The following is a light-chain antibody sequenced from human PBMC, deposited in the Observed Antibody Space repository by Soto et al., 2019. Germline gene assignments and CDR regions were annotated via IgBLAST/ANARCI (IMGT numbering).Light chain of an antibody. Sequence: DIQMTQSPSSLSASVGDRVTITCRASQDIGPYLAWYQQKSGRVPELLIYSASTLQSGVPSRFSGSGSGADFSLTISGLQLEDAATYYCQKYDSGPLTFGGGTKVEI. J-gene: IGKJ4*01. CDR1: QDIGPY. V-gene: IGKV1-27*01. CDR2: SAS. CDR3: QKYDSGPLT.